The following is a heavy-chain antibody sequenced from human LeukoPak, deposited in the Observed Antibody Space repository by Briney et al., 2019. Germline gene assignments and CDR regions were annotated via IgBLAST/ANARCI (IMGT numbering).Heavy chain of an antibody. Sequence: TLSLTRTVSGGSISSGGYYWSWIRQHPGKGLEWIGYIYYSGSTYYNPSLKSRVTISVDTSKNQFSLKLSSVTAADTAVYYCARDRGTYYYDSSGSPGGAFDIWGQGTMVTVSS. J-gene: IGHJ3*02. CDR2: IYYSGST. CDR3: ARDRGTYYYDSSGSPGGAFDI. D-gene: IGHD3-22*01. CDR1: GGSISSGGYY. V-gene: IGHV4-31*03.